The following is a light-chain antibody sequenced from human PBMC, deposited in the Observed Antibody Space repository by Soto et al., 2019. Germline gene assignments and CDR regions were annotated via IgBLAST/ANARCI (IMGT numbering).Light chain of an antibody. CDR1: QAIGNY. V-gene: IGKV1-16*01. Sequence: DIQMTQSPSSLSAAVGDRVTITCRASQAIGNYVAWFQQKPGKAPKSLIYAASNLQTGVPSRFSGSGSGTDFTLTITNLQPEDFASYYGQQYTGYPITFGQGTRLEIQ. J-gene: IGKJ5*01. CDR2: AAS. CDR3: QQYTGYPIT.